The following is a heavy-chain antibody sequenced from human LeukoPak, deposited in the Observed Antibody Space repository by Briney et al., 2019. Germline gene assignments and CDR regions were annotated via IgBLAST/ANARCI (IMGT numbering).Heavy chain of an antibody. CDR2: IYPGDSDT. CDR1: GYSFSTYW. CDR3: ARTSCGGSCYSGNWFDP. J-gene: IGHJ5*02. Sequence: GESLKISCKGSGYSFSTYWIGWVRQMPGKGLEWMGIIYPGDSDTRYSLSFQGQVTISADKSISTAYLQWSSLKASDTAMYYCARTSCGGSCYSGNWFDPWGQGTLVTVSS. V-gene: IGHV5-51*01. D-gene: IGHD2-15*01.